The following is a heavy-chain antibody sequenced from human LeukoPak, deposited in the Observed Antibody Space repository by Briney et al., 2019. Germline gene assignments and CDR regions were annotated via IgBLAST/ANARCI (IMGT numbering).Heavy chain of an antibody. CDR1: GFTFSSYG. Sequence: GGSLRLSCAASGFTFSSYGMSWVRQAPGKGLEWVSAISGSGGSTYYADSVKGRFTISRDNSKNTLYLQMNSLRAEDTAVYYCAKGSYSGYEIIPILKFDYWGQGTLVTVSS. J-gene: IGHJ4*02. D-gene: IGHD5-12*01. CDR2: ISGSGGST. V-gene: IGHV3-23*01. CDR3: AKGSYSGYEIIPILKFDY.